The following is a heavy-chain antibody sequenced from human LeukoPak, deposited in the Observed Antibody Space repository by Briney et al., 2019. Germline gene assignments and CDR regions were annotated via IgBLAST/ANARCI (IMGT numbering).Heavy chain of an antibody. D-gene: IGHD3-10*01. CDR2: ISYSGTT. CDR3: AANSADYNTLGSSYKV. CDR1: GLTFSNYA. Sequence: PGGSLRLSCAASGLTFSNYAMSWVRQPPGKGLEWIGSISYSGTTYYNVYLKSRVTISVDTSKNQFSLKLSSVTAADTAVYYCAANSADYNTLGSSYKVWGQGTLVTVSS. J-gene: IGHJ4*02. V-gene: IGHV4-39*01.